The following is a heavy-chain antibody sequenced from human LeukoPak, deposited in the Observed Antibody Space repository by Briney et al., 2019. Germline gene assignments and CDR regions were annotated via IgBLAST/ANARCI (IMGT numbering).Heavy chain of an antibody. CDR1: GFTFSRYG. CDR3: AKPMNSGWYPPFDY. J-gene: IGHJ4*02. D-gene: IGHD6-19*01. CDR2: ISYDGSNN. Sequence: GRSLRLSCAASGFTFSRYGMRWVRQAPGKGLEWVAVISYDGSNNYYADSVKGRFTISRDNSKNTLYLQMNSLRAEDTAVYYCAKPMNSGWYPPFDYWGQGTLVTVSS. V-gene: IGHV3-30*18.